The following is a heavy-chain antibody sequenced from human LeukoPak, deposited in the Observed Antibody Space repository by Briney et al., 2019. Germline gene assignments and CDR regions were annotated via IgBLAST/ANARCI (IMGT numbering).Heavy chain of an antibody. CDR1: GGSFSGYY. J-gene: IGHJ5*02. CDR3: ARLLQGGWFDP. D-gene: IGHD2-15*01. V-gene: IGHV4-34*01. Sequence: SETLSLTCAVYGGSFSGYYWSWIRQPQGKGLEWIGEINHSGSTNYNPSLKSRVTISVDTSKNQFSLKLSSVTAANTAVYYCARLLQGGWFDPWGQGTLVTVSP. CDR2: INHSGST.